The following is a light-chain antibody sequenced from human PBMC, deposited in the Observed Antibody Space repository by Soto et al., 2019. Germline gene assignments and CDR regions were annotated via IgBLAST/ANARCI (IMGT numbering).Light chain of an antibody. J-gene: IGKJ2*01. V-gene: IGKV1-5*03. CDR3: QQYNRPYT. CDR1: QSISSW. CDR2: KAS. Sequence: DIQMTQSPSTLSASLGDRVTITCRASQSISSWLAWYQQKPGKAPKLLIYKASSLESGVPSRFSGSGSGTEFTLTISSLQPDDFATYYCQQYNRPYTFGQGTKVDIK.